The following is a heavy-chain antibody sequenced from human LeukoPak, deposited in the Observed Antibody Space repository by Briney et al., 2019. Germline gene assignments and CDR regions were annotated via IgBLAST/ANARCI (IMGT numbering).Heavy chain of an antibody. J-gene: IGHJ3*02. CDR2: IYHSGST. CDR3: ARRIRFLEWPQEDAFDI. D-gene: IGHD3-3*01. V-gene: IGHV4-38-2*01. CDR1: GYSISSGYY. Sequence: SETLSLTCAVSGYSISSGYYWGWLRQPPGKGLGWIGCIYHSGSTYYNPSLKSRVTISVDTSKNQFSLKLSSVTAADTAVYYCARRIRFLEWPQEDAFDIWGQGTMVTVSS.